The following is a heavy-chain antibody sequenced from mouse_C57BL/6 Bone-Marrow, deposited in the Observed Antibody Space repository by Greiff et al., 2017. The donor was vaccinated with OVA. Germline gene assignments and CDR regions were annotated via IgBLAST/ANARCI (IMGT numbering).Heavy chain of an antibody. CDR2: IYPGNSDT. Sequence: EVQLQESGTVLARPGASVKMSCKTSGYTFTSYWMHWVKQRPGQGLEWIGAIYPGNSDTSYNQKFKGKAKLTAVTSASTAYMELSSLTNEDSAVYYCTRCGLRRGAWFAYWGQGTLVTVSA. CDR1: GYTFTSYW. V-gene: IGHV1-5*01. D-gene: IGHD2-4*01. CDR3: TRCGLRRGAWFAY. J-gene: IGHJ3*01.